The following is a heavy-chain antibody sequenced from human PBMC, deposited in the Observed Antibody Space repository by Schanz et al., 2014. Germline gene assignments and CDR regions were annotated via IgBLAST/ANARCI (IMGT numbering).Heavy chain of an antibody. J-gene: IGHJ1*01. CDR1: TSLFSRSV. Sequence: QVDLVESGGGVVQPGRSLTLSCAVSTSLFSRSVIHWVRQAPGKGLEWVAVMWNDGIKTHYADSVKGRFTISRDNAKNSLYLQMNSLRAEHTALYYCARDTAQSCIGPSCFEYFQHWGQGALVTVAS. CDR2: MWNDGIKT. CDR3: ARDTAQSCIGPSCFEYFQH. D-gene: IGHD2-2*01. V-gene: IGHV3-30*04.